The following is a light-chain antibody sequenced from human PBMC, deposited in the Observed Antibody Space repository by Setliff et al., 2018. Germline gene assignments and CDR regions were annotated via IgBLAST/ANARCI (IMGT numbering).Light chain of an antibody. CDR3: SSYTTTSTPYV. Sequence: QSVLTQPASVSGSPGQSITISCTGTSSDVGGYDYVSWYQQHPGKAPKLMIYKVSDRPSGVSNRFSGSKSGNTASLTISGLQAEDEADYYCSSYTTTSTPYVFGTGTKVNVL. CDR2: KVS. J-gene: IGLJ1*01. CDR1: SSDVGGYDY. V-gene: IGLV2-14*01.